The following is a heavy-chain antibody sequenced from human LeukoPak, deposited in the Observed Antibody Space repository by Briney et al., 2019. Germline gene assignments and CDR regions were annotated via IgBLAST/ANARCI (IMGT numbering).Heavy chain of an antibody. V-gene: IGHV1-2*02. Sequence: ASVKVSCKASGYTFTGYYMHWVRQAPGQGLEWMGWINPNSGDTNYAQKFQGRVTMTRDTSISTAYMELSRLRSDDTAVYYCARGIVVVVADIDYWGQGTLVTVSS. CDR1: GYTFTGYY. J-gene: IGHJ4*02. CDR2: INPNSGDT. D-gene: IGHD2-15*01. CDR3: ARGIVVVVADIDY.